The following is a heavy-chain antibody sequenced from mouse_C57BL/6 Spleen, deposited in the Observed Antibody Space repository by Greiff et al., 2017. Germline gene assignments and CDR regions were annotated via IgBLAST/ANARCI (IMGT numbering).Heavy chain of an antibody. Sequence: VQGVESGAELVKPGASVKISCKASGYAFRSYWMNWVKQRPGKGLAWIGQIYPGDGDTNYNGKFTGKATLTADKSSSTAYMQLSSLTSEDSAVYFCARGGVYYGNYYAMDYWGQGTSVTVSS. D-gene: IGHD2-1*01. J-gene: IGHJ4*01. CDR1: GYAFRSYW. CDR3: ARGGVYYGNYYAMDY. V-gene: IGHV1-80*01. CDR2: IYPGDGDT.